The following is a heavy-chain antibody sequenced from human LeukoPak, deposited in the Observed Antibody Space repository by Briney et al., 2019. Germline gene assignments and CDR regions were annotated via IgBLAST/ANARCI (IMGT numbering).Heavy chain of an antibody. J-gene: IGHJ4*02. D-gene: IGHD3-9*01. V-gene: IGHV4-34*01. CDR3: AKPKFSVLWFFDY. Sequence: SETLSLTCAVYGGSFSGYYWSWIRQPPGKGLEWIGEINHSGSTNYNPSLKSRVTISVDTSKNQFSLKLSSVTAADTAVYYCAKPKFSVLWFFDYWGQGSLVTVSS. CDR2: INHSGST. CDR1: GGSFSGYY.